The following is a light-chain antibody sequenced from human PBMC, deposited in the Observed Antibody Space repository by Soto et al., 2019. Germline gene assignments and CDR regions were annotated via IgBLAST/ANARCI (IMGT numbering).Light chain of an antibody. J-gene: IGLJ2*01. Sequence: QLVLTQSPSASASLGASVKLTCTLSSGHSNYAIAWHQQQSEKGPRYLMKLNSDGSHSTGDGIPDRFSGSSSGAERYLTISSLPYEDEADYYCQTWGSGIVVFGGGTKLTVL. V-gene: IGLV4-69*01. CDR3: QTWGSGIVV. CDR1: SGHSNYA. CDR2: LNSDGSH.